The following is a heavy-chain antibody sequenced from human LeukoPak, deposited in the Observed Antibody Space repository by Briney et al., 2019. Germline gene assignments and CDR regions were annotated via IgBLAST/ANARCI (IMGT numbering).Heavy chain of an antibody. D-gene: IGHD3-10*01. Sequence: GGSLRLSCAASGFTLANAWMTWVRQAPGKGLEWVGRIRSKPDGGTTDYVAPVKGRFTISRDDSKNTLYLQMNSLRTEDTAVYYCTTDRRGLANVWGQGTTVTVSS. CDR1: GFTLANAW. V-gene: IGHV3-15*01. CDR3: TTDRRGLANV. J-gene: IGHJ6*02. CDR2: IRSKPDGGTT.